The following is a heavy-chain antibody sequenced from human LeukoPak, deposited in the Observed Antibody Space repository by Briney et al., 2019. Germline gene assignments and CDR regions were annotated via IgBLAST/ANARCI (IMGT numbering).Heavy chain of an antibody. J-gene: IGHJ3*02. CDR2: INVSGGGT. V-gene: IGHV1-46*01. CDR1: GYTFTDYY. Sequence: ASVTVSCKASGYTFTDYYIHWVRQAPGQGLEWMGRINVSGGGTTYAQKFQGRVTMTRDTSTSTAYMELSSLGSEDTAVYYCARDTDDLDIWGQGTMVTVSS. CDR3: ARDTDDLDI.